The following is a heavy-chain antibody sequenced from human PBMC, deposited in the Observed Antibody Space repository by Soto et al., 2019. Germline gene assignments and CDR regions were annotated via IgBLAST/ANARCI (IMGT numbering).Heavy chain of an antibody. CDR2: MNPNSGNT. CDR3: ARGSNYDYIWGSYRYTGDVDY. D-gene: IGHD3-16*02. CDR1: GYTFTSYD. Sequence: QVQLVQSGAEVKKPGASVKVSCKASGYTFTSYDINWVRQATGQGLEWMGWMNPNSGNTGYAQKFQGRVTMTRNTSISTAYMELSSLRSEDTAVYYCARGSNYDYIWGSYRYTGDVDYWGQGTLVTVSS. V-gene: IGHV1-8*01. J-gene: IGHJ4*02.